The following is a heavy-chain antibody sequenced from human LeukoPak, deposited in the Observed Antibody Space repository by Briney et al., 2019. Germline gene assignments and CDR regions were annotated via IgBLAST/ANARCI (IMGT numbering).Heavy chain of an antibody. CDR3: ARASGTESRGYVQIDY. CDR2: INSDGSSA. Sequence: GGSLRLSCAASGFTFSSYWMHWVRQAPGKGLVGVSRINSDGSSATYADSVKGRFTISRDDAQNTLYLQINNLGAEDTAVYYCARASGTESRGYVQIDYWGQGTLVTVSS. V-gene: IGHV3-74*01. J-gene: IGHJ4*02. CDR1: GFTFSSYW. D-gene: IGHD3-22*01.